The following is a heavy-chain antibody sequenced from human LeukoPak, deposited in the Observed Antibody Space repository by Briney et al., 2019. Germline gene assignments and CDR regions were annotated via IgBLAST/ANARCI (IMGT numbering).Heavy chain of an antibody. Sequence: SVKVSCKASGGTFSSYAISWVRQAPGQGLEWMGGIIPIFGTTNYAQNFEGRVTITADESTSTAYMELSSLRFEDTAVYYCAREGVGATKRGAFDYWGQGTLVTVSS. V-gene: IGHV1-69*13. CDR2: IIPIFGTT. D-gene: IGHD1-26*01. CDR1: GGTFSSYA. CDR3: AREGVGATKRGAFDY. J-gene: IGHJ4*02.